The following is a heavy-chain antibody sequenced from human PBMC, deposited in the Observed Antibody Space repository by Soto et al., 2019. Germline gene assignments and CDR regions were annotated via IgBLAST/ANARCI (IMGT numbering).Heavy chain of an antibody. Sequence: ASVKVSCKASGYIFINYYMHWVRQAPGQGLEWMGIINPSGGSTSYAQHFQGRVTMTTGTSTSTVYMELSSLRSEDTAVYYCARAILRPYYFDYWGPGALVTVSS. J-gene: IGHJ4*02. V-gene: IGHV1-46*03. CDR3: ARAILRPYYFDY. CDR1: GYIFINYY. CDR2: INPSGGST.